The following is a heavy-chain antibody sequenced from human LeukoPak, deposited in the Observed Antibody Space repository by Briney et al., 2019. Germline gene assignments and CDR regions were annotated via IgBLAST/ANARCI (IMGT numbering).Heavy chain of an antibody. V-gene: IGHV4-34*01. CDR1: GGSFSGYY. CDR2: INHSGST. J-gene: IGHJ2*01. Sequence: PSETLSLTCAVYGGSFSGYYWSWIRQPPGKGLEWIGEINHSGSTNYNPSLKSRVTISVDTSKNQFSLQLNSVTPEDTAVYYCARAQGYLDLWGRGTLVTVS. CDR3: ARAQGYLDL.